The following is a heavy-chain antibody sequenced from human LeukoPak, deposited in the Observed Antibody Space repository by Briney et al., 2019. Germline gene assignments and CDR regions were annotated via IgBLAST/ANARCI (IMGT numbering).Heavy chain of an antibody. CDR2: IYYSGST. J-gene: IGHJ4*02. V-gene: IGHV4-39*01. CDR3: ARTVVNYFDY. CDR1: GGSISSGDYY. Sequence: SETLSLTCTVSGGSISSGDYYWSWIRQPPGKGLEWIGSIYYSGSTYYNPSLKSRVTISVDTSKNQFSLKLSSVTAADTAVYYCARTVVNYFDYWGQGTLVTVSS.